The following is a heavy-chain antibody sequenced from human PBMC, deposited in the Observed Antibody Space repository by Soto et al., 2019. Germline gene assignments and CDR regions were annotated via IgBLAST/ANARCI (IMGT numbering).Heavy chain of an antibody. CDR3: ARAGPPGIAVAGTATFDY. D-gene: IGHD6-19*01. J-gene: IGHJ4*02. V-gene: IGHV1-69*12. CDR1: GGTFSSYA. CDR2: IIPIFGTA. Sequence: QVQLVQSGAEVKKPGSSVKVSCKASGGTFSSYAISWVRQAPGQGLEWMGGIIPIFGTANYAQKFQGRVTIPADEATSPAYMELSSLRCEAPAVYYCARAGPPGIAVAGTATFDYWGRGTLVTVSS.